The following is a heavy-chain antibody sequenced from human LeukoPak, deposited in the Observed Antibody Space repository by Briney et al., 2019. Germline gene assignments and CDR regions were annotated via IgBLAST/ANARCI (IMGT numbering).Heavy chain of an antibody. V-gene: IGHV3-48*02. CDR2: ISSSSSTI. CDR1: GFTFSSYS. CDR3: ASRHDSSGYYPTY. J-gene: IGHJ4*02. D-gene: IGHD3-22*01. Sequence: GGSLRLSCAASGFTFSSYSMNWVRQAPGKGLEWVSYISSSSSTIYYADSVKGRFTISRDNAKNSLYLQMNSLRDEDTAVYYCASRHDSSGYYPTYGAQGPLVTVPS.